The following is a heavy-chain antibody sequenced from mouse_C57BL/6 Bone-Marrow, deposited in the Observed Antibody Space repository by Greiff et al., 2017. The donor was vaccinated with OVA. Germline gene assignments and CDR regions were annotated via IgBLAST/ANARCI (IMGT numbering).Heavy chain of an antibody. CDR3: ARQSSSFDY. CDR2: ISSGGSYT. V-gene: IGHV5-6*01. D-gene: IGHD1-1*01. J-gene: IGHJ4*01. Sequence: DVQLVESGGDLVKPGGSLKLSCAASGFTFSSYGMSWVRQTPDKRLEWVATISSGGSYTYYPDSVKGRFTISRDNAKNTLYLQMSSLKSEDTAMYYCARQSSSFDYWGQGTSVTVSS. CDR1: GFTFSSYG.